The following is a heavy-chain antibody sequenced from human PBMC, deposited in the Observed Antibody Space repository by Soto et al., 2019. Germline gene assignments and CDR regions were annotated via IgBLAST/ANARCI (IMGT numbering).Heavy chain of an antibody. Sequence: ASVKVSCKASGYSFTDYHIHWVRQAPGQGLEWLGWINPNSGGTNYAQKFQGRVTMTRDTSISTAYMELSRLRSDDTAVYYCARDVEAVYCSSTSCFSYYYYGMDVWGQGTTVT. D-gene: IGHD2-2*01. CDR1: GYSFTDYH. J-gene: IGHJ6*02. V-gene: IGHV1-2*02. CDR3: ARDVEAVYCSSTSCFSYYYYGMDV. CDR2: INPNSGGT.